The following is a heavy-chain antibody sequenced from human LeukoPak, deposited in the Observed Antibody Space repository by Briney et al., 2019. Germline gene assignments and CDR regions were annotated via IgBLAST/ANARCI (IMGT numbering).Heavy chain of an antibody. CDR2: ISHDGSNN. CDR3: AKDIFGYSYGQDY. CDR1: GFTFSSYA. D-gene: IGHD5-18*01. V-gene: IGHV3-30-3*01. Sequence: GGSLRLSCAASGFTFSSYAMSWVRQAPGKGLEWVAMISHDGSNNYYTDSVKGRFSISRDNSKNTLYLQMNSLRAEDTAVYYCAKDIFGYSYGQDYWGQGTLVTVSS. J-gene: IGHJ4*02.